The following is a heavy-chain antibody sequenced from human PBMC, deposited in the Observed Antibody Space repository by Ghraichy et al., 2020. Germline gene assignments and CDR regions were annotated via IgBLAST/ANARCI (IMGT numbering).Heavy chain of an antibody. V-gene: IGHV4-34*01. CDR1: GGSFSGYY. Sequence: SQTLSLTCAVYGGSFSGYYWSWIRQPPGKGLEWIGEINHSRSTKYNPSLKSRVIISVDTSKNQFSLKLSSVTAADTAVYYCARGRRWITIFEVVRKDYGMDVWGQGTTVTVS. J-gene: IGHJ6*02. D-gene: IGHD3-3*01. CDR3: ARGRRWITIFEVVRKDYGMDV. CDR2: INHSRST.